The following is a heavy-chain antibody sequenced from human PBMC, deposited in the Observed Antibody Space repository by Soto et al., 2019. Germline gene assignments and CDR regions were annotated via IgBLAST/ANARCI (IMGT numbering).Heavy chain of an antibody. D-gene: IGHD2-8*02. CDR3: AGPAHTLENTGMEV. Sequence: GESLKISCKASGYRFSNYWIAWVRQMPGKGLEWMGIIYAGDADTRYSPSFQGQVTMSVDRFIDTAYLQWSRLKASDTAMYYCAGPAHTLENTGMEVWGQATEATASS. V-gene: IGHV5-51*01. J-gene: IGHJ6*02. CDR1: GYRFSNYW. CDR2: IYAGDADT.